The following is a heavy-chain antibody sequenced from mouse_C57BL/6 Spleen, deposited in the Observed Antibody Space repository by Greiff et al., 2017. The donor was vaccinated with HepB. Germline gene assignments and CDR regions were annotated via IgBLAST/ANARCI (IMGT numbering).Heavy chain of an antibody. D-gene: IGHD1-1*01. CDR1: GYTITSYW. Sequence: QVQLQQPGAELVKPGASVKLSCKASGYTITSYWMQWVKQRPGQGLEWIGEIDPSDSYTNYNQKFKGKATLTVDTSSSTAYMQLSSLTSEDSAVYYCARRLLRYWYFDVWGTGTTVTVSS. V-gene: IGHV1-50*01. CDR2: IDPSDSYT. J-gene: IGHJ1*03. CDR3: ARRLLRYWYFDV.